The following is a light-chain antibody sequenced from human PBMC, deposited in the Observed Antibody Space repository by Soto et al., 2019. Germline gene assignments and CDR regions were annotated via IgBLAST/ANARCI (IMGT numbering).Light chain of an antibody. CDR1: SSNIGTNT. CDR2: SND. Sequence: QSVLTQPPSASGTPGQRVSISCSGGSSNIGTNTVNWYQHLPGTAPKLLIFSNDERPSGVPDRFSGSKSGTSASLAISGLQSDDEADYYCATCDDSLNGVVFGGGPKVTVL. J-gene: IGLJ2*01. CDR3: ATCDDSLNGVV. V-gene: IGLV1-44*01.